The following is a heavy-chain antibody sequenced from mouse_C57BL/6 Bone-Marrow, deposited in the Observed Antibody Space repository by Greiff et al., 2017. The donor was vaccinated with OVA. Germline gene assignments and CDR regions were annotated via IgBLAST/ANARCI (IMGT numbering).Heavy chain of an antibody. V-gene: IGHV1-55*01. CDR2: IYPGSGST. Sequence: VQLQQPGAELVKPGASVKMSCKASGYTFTSYWITWVKQRPGQGLEWIGDIYPGSGSTNYNEKFKSKATLTVDTSSSTAYMQLSSLTSEDSAVYYCARSYGYSAWFAYWGQGTLVTVS. CDR1: GYTFTSYW. D-gene: IGHD2-2*01. J-gene: IGHJ3*01. CDR3: ARSYGYSAWFAY.